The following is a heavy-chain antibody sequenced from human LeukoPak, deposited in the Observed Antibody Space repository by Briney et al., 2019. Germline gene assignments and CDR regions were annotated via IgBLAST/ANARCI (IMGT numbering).Heavy chain of an antibody. CDR1: GFTFSSYA. CDR2: ISGSGGST. D-gene: IGHD5-18*01. CDR3: ARHFSPDSYGYNYYYYYYMDV. Sequence: GGSLRLSCAASGFTFSSYAMSWVRQAPGKGLEWVSAISGSGGSTYYADSVKGRFAISRDNAKNTLYLQMNSLRAEDTTVYYCARHFSPDSYGYNYYYYYYMDVWGKGTTVTISS. V-gene: IGHV3-23*01. J-gene: IGHJ6*03.